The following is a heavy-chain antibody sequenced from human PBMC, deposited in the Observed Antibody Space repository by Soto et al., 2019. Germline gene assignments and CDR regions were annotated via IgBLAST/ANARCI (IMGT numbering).Heavy chain of an antibody. CDR1: CGSVISGSYY. CDR2: IYYSGST. CDR3: ARQIAVAGTVWFDP. V-gene: IGHV4-61*01. J-gene: IGHJ5*02. D-gene: IGHD6-19*01. Sequence: PSETLSLTCTFSCGSVISGSYYWSRIRQPPGKGLEWIGYIYYSGSTNYNPSLKSRVTISVDTSKNQFSLKLSSVTAADTAVYYCARQIAVAGTVWFDPWGQGTLVTVSS.